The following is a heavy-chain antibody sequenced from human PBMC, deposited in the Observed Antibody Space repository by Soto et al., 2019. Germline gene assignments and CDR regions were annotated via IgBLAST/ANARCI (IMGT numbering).Heavy chain of an antibody. CDR2: ISAYNGNT. CDR3: AGAATWYGDYVAAVFGY. Sequence: QVQLVQSGAEVKKPGASVKVSCKASGYTFTSYGISWVRQAPGQGLEWMGWISAYNGNTNYAQKLQGRVTMTTDTSTRTGYRALRGLRSDDTAVYYCAGAATWYGDYVAAVFGYWGQGTLVTVSS. D-gene: IGHD4-17*01. J-gene: IGHJ4*02. CDR1: GYTFTSYG. V-gene: IGHV1-18*01.